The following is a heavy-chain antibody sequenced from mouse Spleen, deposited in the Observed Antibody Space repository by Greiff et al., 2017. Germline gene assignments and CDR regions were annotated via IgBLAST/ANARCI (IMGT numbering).Heavy chain of an antibody. V-gene: IGHV5-16*01. CDR3: ARENGYGFAY. J-gene: IGHJ3*01. CDR2: INYDGSST. D-gene: IGHD1-2*01. Sequence: EVKLMESEGGLVQPGSSMKLSCTASGFTFSDYYMAWVRQVPEKGLEWVANINYDGSSTYYLDSLKSRFIISRDNAKNILYLQMSSLKSEDTATYYCARENGYGFAYWGQGTLVTVSA. CDR1: GFTFSDYY.